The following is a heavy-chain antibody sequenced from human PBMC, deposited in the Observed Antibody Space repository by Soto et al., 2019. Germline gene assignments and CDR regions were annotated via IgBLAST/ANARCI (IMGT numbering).Heavy chain of an antibody. CDR2: IVVGSGNT. CDR1: GFTFTSSA. Sequence: SVKVSCKASGFTFTSSAVQWVRQARGQRLEWIGWIVVGSGNTNYARKFQERVTITRDMSTSTAYMELSSLRSEDTAVYYCAADDIVVNCNNGVCYFGDFDIWGQGTMVTVS. J-gene: IGHJ3*02. CDR3: AADDIVVNCNNGVCYFGDFDI. V-gene: IGHV1-58*01. D-gene: IGHD2-8*01.